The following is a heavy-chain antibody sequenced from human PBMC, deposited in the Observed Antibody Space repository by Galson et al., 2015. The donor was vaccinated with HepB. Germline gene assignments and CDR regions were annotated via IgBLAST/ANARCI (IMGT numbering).Heavy chain of an antibody. V-gene: IGHV3-30*18. J-gene: IGHJ5*02. D-gene: IGHD4-23*01. CDR1: GFTFSSYG. CDR2: ISYDGSNK. CDR3: AKDPSGVSVVTPEST. Sequence: SLRLSCAASGFTFSSYGMHWVRQAPGKGLEWVAVISYDGSNKYYADSVKGRFTISRDNSKNTLYLQMNSLRAEGTAVYYCAKDPSGVSVVTPESTWGQGTLVTVSS.